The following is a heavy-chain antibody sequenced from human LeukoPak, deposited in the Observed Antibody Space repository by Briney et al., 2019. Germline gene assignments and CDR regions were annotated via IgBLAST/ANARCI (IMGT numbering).Heavy chain of an antibody. CDR3: ARDRSVAGTVDY. CDR1: GFSFSSYS. D-gene: IGHD6-19*01. J-gene: IGHJ4*02. V-gene: IGHV3-21*01. Sequence: GGSLRLSCAASGFSFSSYSMNWVRQAPGKGLEWVSSISSSSTFISYADSVKGRFTISRDNAKNSLYLQMNSLTAEDTAVYYCARDRSVAGTVDYWGQGTLVTVSS. CDR2: ISSSSTFI.